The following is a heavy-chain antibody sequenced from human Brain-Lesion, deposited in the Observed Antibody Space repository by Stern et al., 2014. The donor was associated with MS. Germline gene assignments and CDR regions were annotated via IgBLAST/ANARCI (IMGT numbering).Heavy chain of an antibody. D-gene: IGHD3-10*01. Sequence: QVTLKESGPTMVKPTQTLTLTCSLSGFSITTTGVGVGCIRQPPGKAPEWLAVIYWDDDIRYNPSLKTRLTITKDTCKNQVGLTMTNMDPVDTGTYYCAYRRWGNGAWFGSWFHPRGQGILVTVSS. J-gene: IGHJ5*02. CDR2: IYWDDDI. CDR1: GFSITTTGVG. V-gene: IGHV2-5*02. CDR3: AYRRWGNGAWFGSWFHP.